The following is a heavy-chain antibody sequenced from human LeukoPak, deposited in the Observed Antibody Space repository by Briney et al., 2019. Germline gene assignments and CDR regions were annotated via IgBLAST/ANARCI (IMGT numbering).Heavy chain of an antibody. V-gene: IGHV4-39*01. CDR1: GGSISSRSYY. CDR3: AKAGYSSGWYSGWFDP. Sequence: SEPLSLTCTVSGGSISSRSYYWGWIRQPPGKGLEWIGSIYYSGSTYHNPSLKSRVTISVDTSKNQFSLKLSSVTAADTAVYYCAKAGYSSGWYSGWFDPWGQGTLVTVSS. D-gene: IGHD6-19*01. J-gene: IGHJ5*02. CDR2: IYYSGST.